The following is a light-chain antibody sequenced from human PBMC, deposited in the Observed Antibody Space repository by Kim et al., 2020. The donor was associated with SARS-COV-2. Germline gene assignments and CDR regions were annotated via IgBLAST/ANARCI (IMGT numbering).Light chain of an antibody. V-gene: IGKV3-11*01. J-gene: IGKJ4*01. CDR3: QQRYNWPLT. CDR1: QSVGNS. CDR2: ETS. Sequence: LSPGERATLSCRARQSVGNSLAWCQQTPGQAPRLLIFETSNRATGIPARFSGSGSGTAFTLTISSLEPEDFAVYYCQQRYNWPLTFGGGTKVDIK.